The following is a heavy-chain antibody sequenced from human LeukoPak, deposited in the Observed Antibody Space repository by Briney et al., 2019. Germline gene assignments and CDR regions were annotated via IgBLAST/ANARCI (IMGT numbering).Heavy chain of an antibody. CDR2: ISSSGSTI. J-gene: IGHJ4*02. V-gene: IGHV3-11*01. Sequence: GGSLRLSCAASGFTFSDYYMSWIRQAPGKGLEWVSYISSSGSTIYYADSVKGRFTISRDNAKNSLYLQMNSPRAEDTAVYYCARESIAAAGTFDYWGQGTLVTVSS. D-gene: IGHD6-13*01. CDR1: GFTFSDYY. CDR3: ARESIAAAGTFDY.